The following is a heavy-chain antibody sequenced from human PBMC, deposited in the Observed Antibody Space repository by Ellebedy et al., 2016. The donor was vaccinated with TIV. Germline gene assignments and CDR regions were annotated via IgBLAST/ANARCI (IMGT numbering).Heavy chain of an antibody. J-gene: IGHJ3*01. D-gene: IGHD1-26*01. Sequence: GGSLRLSCAASGFSVSTTYMKWVRQAPGKGLEWVSVIYSANTTYYADSVKGRFTISRDNSKNILYLEMNSLRAEDTAVYYCARRVGGKAFDLWGQGTMVTAS. V-gene: IGHV3-53*01. CDR1: GFSVSTTY. CDR3: ARRVGGKAFDL. CDR2: IYSANTT.